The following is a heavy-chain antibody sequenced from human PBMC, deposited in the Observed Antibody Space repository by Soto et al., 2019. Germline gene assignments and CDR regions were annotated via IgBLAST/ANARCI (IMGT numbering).Heavy chain of an antibody. J-gene: IGHJ6*02. CDR2: IWCAGSNK. CDR3: ASEPLSSSSYRGGDFNYYDGMDV. CDR1: GFTFSSYG. D-gene: IGHD6-13*01. Sequence: QVQLVESGGGVVQPGRSLRLSCAASGFTFSSYGMHWVRQAPGKGLEWVAVIWCAGSNKYYADSVKGRFTISRDNSKNTLCVQMNSLRAEDMAVFYCASEPLSSSSYRGGDFNYYDGMDVWGQGTTVTVSS. V-gene: IGHV3-33*01.